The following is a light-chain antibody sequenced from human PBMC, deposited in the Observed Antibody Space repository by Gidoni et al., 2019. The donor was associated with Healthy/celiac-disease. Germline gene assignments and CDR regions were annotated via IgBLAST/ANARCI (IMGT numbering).Light chain of an antibody. CDR3: QSYDSSLSGSVV. Sequence: QSVLTQPPSVSGAPVQRVTISCTGSSSNIGAGYDVHWYQQLPGTAPKLLIYGNSNRSSGVPDRFSGSKSGTSASLAITGLQAEDEADYYCQSYDSSLSGSVVFGGGTKLTVL. CDR1: SSNIGAGYD. J-gene: IGLJ2*01. V-gene: IGLV1-40*01. CDR2: GNS.